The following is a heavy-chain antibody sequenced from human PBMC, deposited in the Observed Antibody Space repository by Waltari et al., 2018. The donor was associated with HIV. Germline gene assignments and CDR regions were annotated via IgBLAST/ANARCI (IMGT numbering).Heavy chain of an antibody. CDR1: GGSIRSGAYY. D-gene: IGHD2-2*01. CDR3: ARAGSVFGTSPYGMDV. J-gene: IGHJ6*02. V-gene: IGHV4-30-4*01. Sequence: QVQLQESGPGLVKPSQTLSRTCTVPGGSIRSGAYYWRWIRPPPGKGLGSFGYIYDSGSTYYNPSLKSRVTISVDTSKNQFSLKLSSVSAADTAVYYCARAGSVFGTSPYGMDVWGQGTTVTVSS. CDR2: IYDSGST.